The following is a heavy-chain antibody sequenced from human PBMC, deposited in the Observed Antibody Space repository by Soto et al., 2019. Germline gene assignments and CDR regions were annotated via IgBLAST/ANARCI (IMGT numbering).Heavy chain of an antibody. CDR2: INHSGST. V-gene: IGHV4-34*01. D-gene: IGHD2-15*01. Sequence: PSETLSLTCAVYGGSFSGYYWSWIRQPPGKGLEWIGEINHSGSTNYNPSLKSRVTISVDTSKNQFSLKLSSVTAADTAVYYCARAAPRFCSGGSCYSGSVYWGHATLVTVS. CDR1: GGSFSGYY. CDR3: ARAAPRFCSGGSCYSGSVY. J-gene: IGHJ4*01.